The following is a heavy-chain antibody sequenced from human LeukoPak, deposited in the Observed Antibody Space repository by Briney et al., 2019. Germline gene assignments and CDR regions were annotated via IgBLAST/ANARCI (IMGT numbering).Heavy chain of an antibody. J-gene: IGHJ5*02. Sequence: PGRSLRLSCAASGFTFDDYAMHWVRQAPGKGLEWVSGISWNSGSIGYADSVKGRFTMSRDNAKNSLYLQMNSLRAEDTALYYCAKALYYYGSGSVCLDPWGQGTLVTVSS. CDR3: AKALYYYGSGSVCLDP. V-gene: IGHV3-9*01. CDR2: ISWNSGSI. D-gene: IGHD3-10*01. CDR1: GFTFDDYA.